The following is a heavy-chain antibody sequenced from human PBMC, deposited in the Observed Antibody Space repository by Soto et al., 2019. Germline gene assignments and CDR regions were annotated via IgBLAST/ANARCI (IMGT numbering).Heavy chain of an antibody. D-gene: IGHD6-19*01. Sequence: ASVKVSCTACGYTFSGFYMHWVRQAPGQGLEWMGWINHNSGGTKSAEKFQGRVTMTRDTSISTAYMELSRLTSDDTSVYYCASAAVTGTARLDVWGQGTQVTVTS. CDR1: GYTFSGFY. CDR3: ASAAVTGTARLDV. V-gene: IGHV1-2*02. J-gene: IGHJ4*02. CDR2: INHNSGGT.